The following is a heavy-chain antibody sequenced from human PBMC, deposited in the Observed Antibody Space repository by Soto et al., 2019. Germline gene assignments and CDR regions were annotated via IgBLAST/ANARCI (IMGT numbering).Heavy chain of an antibody. CDR3: ARGPFRPSAMDV. Sequence: ASVKVSCKASGYTFTSYDINWVRQATGQGLEWMGGTIPALGKTHYIEKFQGRVTITVDDATRTVYMEVRDLTSEDTAIYYCARGPFRPSAMDVWGQGTTVTVSS. CDR1: GYTFTSYD. D-gene: IGHD3-10*01. CDR2: TIPALGKT. V-gene: IGHV1-8*01. J-gene: IGHJ6*02.